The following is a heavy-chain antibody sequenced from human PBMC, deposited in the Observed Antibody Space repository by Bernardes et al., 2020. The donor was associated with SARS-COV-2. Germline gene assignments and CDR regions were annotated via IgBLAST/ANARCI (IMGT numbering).Heavy chain of an antibody. J-gene: IGHJ4*02. CDR3: ARGLNYYDSSGYPAV. D-gene: IGHD3-22*01. Sequence: ASVKVSCKASGYTFTAHYLHWVRQAPGQGPEWMGWINPYSGATDYAQRFQDRVTLTTDTTISTAYMELRRLRADDTAIYYCARGLNYYDSSGYPAVWGQGTLVSVSS. CDR1: GYTFTAHY. V-gene: IGHV1-2*02. CDR2: INPYSGAT.